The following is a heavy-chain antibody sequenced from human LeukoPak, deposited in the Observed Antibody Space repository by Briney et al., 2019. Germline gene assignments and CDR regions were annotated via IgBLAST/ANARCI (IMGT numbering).Heavy chain of an antibody. D-gene: IGHD3-10*01. V-gene: IGHV4-39*01. CDR1: GGSISSRSHY. J-gene: IGHJ4*02. CDR2: SFYSGYT. Sequence: SETLSLTCTVSGGSISSRSHYWGWIRQPPGTGLEWIGTSFYSGYTYYNPSLKSRVTISVDTSKNQFSLKLDSVTAADTAVYYCARVLRPMASQYYFDYWGQGTLVTVSS. CDR3: ARVLRPMASQYYFDY.